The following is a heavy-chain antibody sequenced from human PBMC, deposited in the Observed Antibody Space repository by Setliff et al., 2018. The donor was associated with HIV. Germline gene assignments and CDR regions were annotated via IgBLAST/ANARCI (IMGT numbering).Heavy chain of an antibody. D-gene: IGHD6-13*01. CDR1: GFTFSTYG. V-gene: IGHV3-33*06. CDR2: IWYDGSNK. CDR3: AKGPGYSSSWYYFNY. J-gene: IGHJ4*02. Sequence: GSLRLSCAASGFTFSTYGMHWVRQAPGKGLEWLAVIWYDGSNKYYADSVKGRFTISRANSKNTLYLQMNSLRAEDTAVYYCAKGPGYSSSWYYFNYWGQGTLVTVSS.